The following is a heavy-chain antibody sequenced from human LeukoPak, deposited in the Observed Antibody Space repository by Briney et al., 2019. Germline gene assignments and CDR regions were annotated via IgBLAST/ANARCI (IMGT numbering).Heavy chain of an antibody. V-gene: IGHV1-2*02. J-gene: IGHJ4*02. CDR3: ARDIPYYDSSGLEY. CDR1: GYTFTGYY. Sequence: GASVKVSCKASGYTFTGYYMHWVRQAPGQGLEWMGWINPNSGGTNYAQKFQGRVTMTRDTSISTAYMELSRLRSDDTAVYYCARDIPYYDSSGLEYWGQGTLVTVSS. D-gene: IGHD3-22*01. CDR2: INPNSGGT.